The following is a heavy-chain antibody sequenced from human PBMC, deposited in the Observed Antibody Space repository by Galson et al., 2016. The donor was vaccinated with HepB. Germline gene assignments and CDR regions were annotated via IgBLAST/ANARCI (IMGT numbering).Heavy chain of an antibody. V-gene: IGHV4-59*01. J-gene: IGHJ5*02. CDR3: ARGARDMPRYSSGYRFVWFDP. Sequence: LSLTCTVSGGSLSRYYWSWIRQPPGKGLECLGYIYYTGSTSYNPSFEGRLSMSLDMSKNQFSLKLNSVTAADTAIYYCARGARDMPRYSSGYRFVWFDPWGQGTLVTVSS. D-gene: IGHD5-18*01. CDR1: GGSLSRYY. CDR2: IYYTGST.